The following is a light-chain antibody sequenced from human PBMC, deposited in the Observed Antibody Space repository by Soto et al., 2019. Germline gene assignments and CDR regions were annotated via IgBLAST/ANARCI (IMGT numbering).Light chain of an antibody. CDR2: DAS. V-gene: IGKV1-5*01. CDR1: QNINAW. Sequence: DIQMTQSPSTLSASEGDRVTITCRASQNINAWLAWYQQKPGKAPKLLISDASNLESGVSSRFSGSGYGTEFTLTISSLQPDDFATYYCQQFHTYYTFGQGTKVDIK. CDR3: QQFHTYYT. J-gene: IGKJ2*01.